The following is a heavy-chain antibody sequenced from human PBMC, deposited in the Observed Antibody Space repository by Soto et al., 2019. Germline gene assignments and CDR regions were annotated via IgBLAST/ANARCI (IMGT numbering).Heavy chain of an antibody. CDR2: VSPKSGVT. CDR1: GYPFIDYE. V-gene: IGHV1-2*02. J-gene: IGHJ4*02. CDR3: VREVDTAMAY. Sequence: ASVKVSCKASGYPFIDYEIHWVRQAPGQGLEYMGWVSPKSGVTRNTQKLQGRVTMTRDTAISTAYMELSGLTSDDTAVYYCVREVDTAMAYWGQGTLVTVSS. D-gene: IGHD5-18*01.